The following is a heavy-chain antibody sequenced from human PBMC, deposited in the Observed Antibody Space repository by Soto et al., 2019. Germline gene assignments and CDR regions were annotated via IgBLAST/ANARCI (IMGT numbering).Heavy chain of an antibody. V-gene: IGHV4-59*01. J-gene: IGHJ3*02. CDR2: IYYSGST. CDR1: GGSISSYY. Sequence: QVQLQESGPGLVKPSETLSLTCTVSGGSISSYYWSWIRQPPGKGLEWIGYIYYSGSTNYNPSLKSRVTISVDTSKNQFSLKLSSVTAADTAVYYCARRIGQWLVRSDAFDIWGQGTMVTVSS. D-gene: IGHD6-19*01. CDR3: ARRIGQWLVRSDAFDI.